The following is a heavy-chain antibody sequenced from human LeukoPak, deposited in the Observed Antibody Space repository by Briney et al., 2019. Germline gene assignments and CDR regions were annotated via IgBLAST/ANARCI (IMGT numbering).Heavy chain of an antibody. Sequence: SETLSLTCTVSGGSISSYYWSWIRQPPGKGLEGIGYIYYSGSTIYNPSLKSRVTISVDTSKNQFSLKLSSVTAADTAVYYCARGLLSSGWEGGNWFDPWGQGTLVTVSS. J-gene: IGHJ5*02. D-gene: IGHD6-19*01. CDR1: GGSISSYY. CDR3: ARGLLSSGWEGGNWFDP. CDR2: IYYSGST. V-gene: IGHV4-59*01.